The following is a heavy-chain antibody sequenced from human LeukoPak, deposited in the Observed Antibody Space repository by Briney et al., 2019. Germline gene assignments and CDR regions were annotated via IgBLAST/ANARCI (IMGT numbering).Heavy chain of an antibody. CDR3: AKAGGGY. CDR1: GFNFSDYS. CDR2: ISDSGSTT. Sequence: GGALRLSCAASGFNFSDYSMTWIRQAPGKGLEWVSSISDSGSTTYYADFVKGRFTISRDNAKNSLYLQMNSLRAEDTAVYYCAKAGGGYWGQGTLVTVSS. D-gene: IGHD3-16*01. V-gene: IGHV3-11*01. J-gene: IGHJ4*02.